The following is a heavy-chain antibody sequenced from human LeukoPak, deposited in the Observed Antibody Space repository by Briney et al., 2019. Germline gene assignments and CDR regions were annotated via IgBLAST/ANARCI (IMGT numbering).Heavy chain of an antibody. Sequence: GASVKVSCKASGGTFSSYAISWVRQAPGQGLEWMGGIIPIFGTANYAQKFQGRVTITADESTSTAYMELSSLRSEDTAVYCCARNLAGGVTRFDPWGQGTLVTVSS. CDR2: IIPIFGTA. D-gene: IGHD2-8*01. V-gene: IGHV1-69*01. J-gene: IGHJ5*02. CDR1: GGTFSSYA. CDR3: ARNLAGGVTRFDP.